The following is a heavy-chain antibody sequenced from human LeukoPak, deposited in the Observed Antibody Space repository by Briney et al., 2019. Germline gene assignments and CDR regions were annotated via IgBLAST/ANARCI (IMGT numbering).Heavy chain of an antibody. CDR3: AREPPVYSSSWLPWFDY. J-gene: IGHJ5*01. D-gene: IGHD6-13*01. CDR1: GDSVSSNSAA. V-gene: IGHV6-1*01. CDR2: TYYRSKWYN. Sequence: SQTLSLTCAISGDSVSSNSAAWNWIRQPPSRGLEWLGRTYYRSKWYNDYAVSVKSRITINPDTSKNQFSLQLNSVTPEDTAVYYCAREPPVYSSSWLPWFDYWGQGTLVTVSS.